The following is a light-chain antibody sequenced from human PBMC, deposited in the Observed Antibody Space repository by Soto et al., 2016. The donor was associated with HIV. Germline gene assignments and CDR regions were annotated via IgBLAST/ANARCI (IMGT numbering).Light chain of an antibody. J-gene: IGLJ2*01. CDR3: EVWDDSSDQRV. CDR1: NIGNKA. Sequence: SYELTQPPSVSVAPGKTARVTCGGNNIGNKAVHWFQQKPGQAPVLVVYDDSHRPSGIPERFSGSNSGHTATLTISRVEAGDEADYYCEVWDDSSDQRVFGRRD. V-gene: IGLV3-21*03. CDR2: DDS.